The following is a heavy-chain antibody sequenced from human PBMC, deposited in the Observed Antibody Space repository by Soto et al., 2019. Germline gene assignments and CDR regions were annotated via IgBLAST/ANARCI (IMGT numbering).Heavy chain of an antibody. CDR1: GYTFTGYY. J-gene: IGHJ6*02. CDR2: INPNSGGT. Sequence: QVQLVQSGAEVKKPGASVKVSCKASGYTFTGYYMHWVRQAPGQGLEWMGWINPNSGGTNYAQKFQGWVTMTRDTSISTAYMELSRLRSDDTAVYHCASASRRNCSGGSCYSPTSYGMDVWGQGTTVTVSS. V-gene: IGHV1-2*04. CDR3: ASASRRNCSGGSCYSPTSYGMDV. D-gene: IGHD2-15*01.